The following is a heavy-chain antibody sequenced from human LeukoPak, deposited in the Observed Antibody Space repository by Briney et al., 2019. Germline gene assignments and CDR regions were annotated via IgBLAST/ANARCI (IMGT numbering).Heavy chain of an antibody. CDR2: ISSSSSYI. J-gene: IGHJ4*02. V-gene: IGHV3-21*01. D-gene: IGHD2-21*02. CDR1: GFTFSSYT. CDR3: ARDGRCGGDCYAS. Sequence: PGGSLRLSCAASGFTFSSYTMNWVRQAPGKGLEWVSIISSSSSYIYYADSVKGRFTISRDNAKNALYLQMNSLRVEDTAVYYCARDGRCGGDCYASWGQGTLVTVSS.